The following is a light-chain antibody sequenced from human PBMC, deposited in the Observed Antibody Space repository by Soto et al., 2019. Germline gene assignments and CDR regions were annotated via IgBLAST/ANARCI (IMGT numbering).Light chain of an antibody. CDR2: EVT. J-gene: IGLJ3*02. Sequence: QSVLTQPPSASGSPGQSVTISCTGTSSDVVGYNYVSWYQQYPGRAPKLMIYEVTKRPSGVPDRFSGSKSGNTASLTVPGLQAEDEADYYCSSYAASNNFYFVFGGGTKVTVL. CDR1: SSDVVGYNY. CDR3: SSYAASNNFYFV. V-gene: IGLV2-8*01.